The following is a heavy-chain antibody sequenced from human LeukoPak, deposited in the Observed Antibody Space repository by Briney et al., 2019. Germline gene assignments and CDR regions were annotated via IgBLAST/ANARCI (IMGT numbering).Heavy chain of an antibody. D-gene: IGHD1-26*01. CDR2: IKLDGSDS. CDR3: ARDRRRVKWELPDY. CDR1: GFTFSTYS. J-gene: IGHJ4*02. Sequence: GGSLRLSCAASGFTFSTYSMSWVRQAPGKGLEWVANIKLDGSDSYYVDSVKGRFTISRDNAKNSLYLQMNSLRVEDTAVYYCARDRRRVKWELPDYWGQGTLVTVSS. V-gene: IGHV3-7*01.